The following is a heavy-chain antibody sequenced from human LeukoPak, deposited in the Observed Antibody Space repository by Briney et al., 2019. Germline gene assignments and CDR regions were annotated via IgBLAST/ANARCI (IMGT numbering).Heavy chain of an antibody. CDR1: GFTFSSYS. D-gene: IGHD2-2*01. CDR2: ISSSSSYI. CDR3: ARGLPHIVVVPAADEDRPYNWFDP. Sequence: GGSLRLSCAASGFTFSSYSMNSVPQAPGKGLEWVSSISSSSSYIYYADSMKGRFTISRDNAKNSLYLQMKSLRAEDTAVYYCARGLPHIVVVPAADEDRPYNWFDPWGQGTLVTVSS. V-gene: IGHV3-21*01. J-gene: IGHJ5*02.